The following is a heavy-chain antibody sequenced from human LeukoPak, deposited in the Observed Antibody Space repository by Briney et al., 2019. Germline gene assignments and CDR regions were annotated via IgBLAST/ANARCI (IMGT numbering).Heavy chain of an antibody. CDR1: GFTFSSYA. D-gene: IGHD6-13*01. V-gene: IGHV3-23*01. CDR3: AKDNSWGFGDGGGNFDY. Sequence: HPGGSLRLSCAASGFTFSSYAMSWVRQAPGKGLEWVSAISGSGGSTYYADSVKGRFTISRDNSKNTLYLQMNSLRAEDTAVYYCAKDNSWGFGDGGGNFDYWGQGTLVTVSS. CDR2: ISGSGGST. J-gene: IGHJ4*02.